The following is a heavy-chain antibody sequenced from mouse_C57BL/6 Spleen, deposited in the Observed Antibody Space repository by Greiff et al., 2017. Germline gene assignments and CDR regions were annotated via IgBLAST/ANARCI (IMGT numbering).Heavy chain of an antibody. CDR1: GYAFSSSW. D-gene: IGHD1-1*01. V-gene: IGHV1-82*01. CDR2: IYPGDGDT. CDR3: ARGTTVVASSMDY. Sequence: VQLQQSGPELVKPGASVKISCKASGYAFSSSWMNWVKQRPGKGLEWIGRIYPGDGDTNYNGKFKGKATLTADKSSSTAYMQLSSLTSEDSAVXFCARGTTVVASSMDYWGQGTSVTVSS. J-gene: IGHJ4*01.